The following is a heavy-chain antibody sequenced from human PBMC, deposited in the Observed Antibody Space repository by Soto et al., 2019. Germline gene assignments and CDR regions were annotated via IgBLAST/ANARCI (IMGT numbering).Heavy chain of an antibody. CDR3: AKDPTFYGSGNPLIDY. CDR2: ISYDGSNK. Sequence: GGSLRLSCAASGFTFSSYGMHWVRQAPGKGLEWVAVISYDGSNKYYADSVKGRFTISRDNSKNTLYLQMNSLRAEDTAVYYCAKDPTFYGSGNPLIDYWGQGTLVTVSS. J-gene: IGHJ4*02. V-gene: IGHV3-30*18. CDR1: GFTFSSYG. D-gene: IGHD3-10*01.